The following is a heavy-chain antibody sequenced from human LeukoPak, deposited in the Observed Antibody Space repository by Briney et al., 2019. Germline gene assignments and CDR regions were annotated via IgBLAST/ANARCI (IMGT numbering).Heavy chain of an antibody. CDR2: ISWNSGSI. CDR3: AKSKAHSITMVRGVYFDY. D-gene: IGHD3-10*01. Sequence: GGSLRLSCAASGSTFDDYAIHWVRQAPGKGLEWVSGISWNSGSIGYADSVKGRFTISRDNAKNSLYLQMNSLRAEDTALYYCAKSKAHSITMVRGVYFDYWGQGTLVTVSS. CDR1: GSTFDDYA. V-gene: IGHV3-9*01. J-gene: IGHJ4*02.